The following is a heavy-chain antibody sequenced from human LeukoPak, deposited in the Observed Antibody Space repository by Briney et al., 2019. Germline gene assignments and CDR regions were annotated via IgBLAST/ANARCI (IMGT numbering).Heavy chain of an antibody. D-gene: IGHD3-9*01. J-gene: IGHJ4*02. CDR3: ARGSRLVPDY. V-gene: IGHV4-34*01. Sequence: GSLRLSCAASGFTFSSYAMSWIRQPPGKGLEWIGEINHSGSTNHNPSLKSRVTISVDTSKNQFSLKLSSVTAADTAVYYCARGSRLVPDYWGQGTLVTVSS. CDR1: GFTFSSYA. CDR2: INHSGST.